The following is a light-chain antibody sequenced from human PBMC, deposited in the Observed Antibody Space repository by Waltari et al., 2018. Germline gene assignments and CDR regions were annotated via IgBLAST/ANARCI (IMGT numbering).Light chain of an antibody. V-gene: IGLV2-11*01. CDR3: YSHAGGYSFV. J-gene: IGLJ2*01. CDR2: DVT. CDR1: TGNVVGFAY. Sequence: QTALTHPRPVSGSPGQSLTISCTGTTGNVVGFAYVFWYQQHPRKAPPIVIYDVTKRHLGVPDRFSGSSSGNTAFLTISGLQIEDEADYHCYSHAGGYSFVFGAGTKLTVL.